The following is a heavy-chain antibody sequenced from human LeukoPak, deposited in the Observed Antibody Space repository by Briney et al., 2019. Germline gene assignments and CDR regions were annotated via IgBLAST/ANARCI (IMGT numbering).Heavy chain of an antibody. CDR1: GFTFTNFA. CDR3: AKGAAAGLVDWFDP. Sequence: GGSLRLSCAVSGFTFTNFAMMWVRQAPGKGLRWVSSITGDGATYYADSVRGRFMLSRDTSKNTLYLQMNRLTAEDTALYYCAKGAAAGLVDWFDPWGQGTLVTVSS. D-gene: IGHD6-25*01. CDR2: ITGDGAT. J-gene: IGHJ5*02. V-gene: IGHV3-23*01.